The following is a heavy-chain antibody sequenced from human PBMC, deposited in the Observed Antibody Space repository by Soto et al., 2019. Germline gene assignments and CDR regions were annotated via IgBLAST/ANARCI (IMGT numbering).Heavy chain of an antibody. CDR1: GGSISSYY. V-gene: IGHV4-59*08. D-gene: IGHD2-2*01. J-gene: IGHJ5*02. Sequence: SETLSLTCTVSGGSISSYYWSWIRQPPGKGLEWIGYIYYSGSTNYNPSLKSRVTISVSTSKNQFSLKLSSVTAADTAVYYCARQYCSSTSCYSSEGDWFDPWGQGTLVTVSS. CDR3: ARQYCSSTSCYSSEGDWFDP. CDR2: IYYSGST.